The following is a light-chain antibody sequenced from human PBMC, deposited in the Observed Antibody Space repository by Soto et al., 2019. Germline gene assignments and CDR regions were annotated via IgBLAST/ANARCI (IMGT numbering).Light chain of an antibody. Sequence: DIQMTQSPSTLSASVGDRVTITCRASQSISSWLAWYQQKPGKAPKLLIYKASSLESGGPSSFSGTGSGTEFTLTISSLQPDDFSTYYCQHYNSYPLSFGGGTKVEIK. CDR3: QHYNSYPLS. J-gene: IGKJ4*01. CDR2: KAS. V-gene: IGKV1-5*03. CDR1: QSISSW.